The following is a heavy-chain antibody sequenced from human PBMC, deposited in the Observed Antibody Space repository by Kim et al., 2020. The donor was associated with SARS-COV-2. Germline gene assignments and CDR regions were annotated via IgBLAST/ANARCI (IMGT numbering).Heavy chain of an antibody. CDR2: INHSGST. Sequence: SETLSLTCAVYGGSFSGYYWSWIRQPPGKGLEWIGEINHSGSTNYNPSLKSRVTISVDTSKNQFSLKLSSVTAADTAVYYCARGLIKGYYGSGSYLRGYYYYYGMDVWGQGTTVTVSS. V-gene: IGHV4-34*01. CDR3: ARGLIKGYYGSGSYLRGYYYYYGMDV. CDR1: GGSFSGYY. D-gene: IGHD3-10*01. J-gene: IGHJ6*02.